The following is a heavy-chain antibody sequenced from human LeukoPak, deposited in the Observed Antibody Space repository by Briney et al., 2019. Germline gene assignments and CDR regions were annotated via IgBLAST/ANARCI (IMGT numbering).Heavy chain of an antibody. Sequence: PGGSLRLSCAASGFTVSSNYMSWVRQAPGKGLEWVSVIYSGGSTYYADSVKGRFTISRDNSKNTLYLQMNSLRAEDTAVYYCARGGEYFDWLYYFDYWGQGTLVTVSS. D-gene: IGHD3-9*01. J-gene: IGHJ4*02. CDR2: IYSGGST. CDR1: GFTVSSNY. V-gene: IGHV3-66*01. CDR3: ARGGEYFDWLYYFDY.